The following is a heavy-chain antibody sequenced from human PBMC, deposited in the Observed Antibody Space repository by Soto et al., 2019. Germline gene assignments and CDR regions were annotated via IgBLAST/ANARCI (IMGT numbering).Heavy chain of an antibody. CDR1: DGSISSSNW. CDR2: IYHSGST. J-gene: IGHJ5*02. V-gene: IGHV4-4*02. CDR3: AGTRGVTTLFDP. D-gene: IGHD4-17*01. Sequence: SETLSLTCAVSDGSISSSNWWSWVRQPPGKGLEWIGEIYHSGSTNYNPSLKSRVTISVDKSKNQFSLKLSSVTAADTAVYYCAGTRGVTTLFDPWGQGTLVTVSS.